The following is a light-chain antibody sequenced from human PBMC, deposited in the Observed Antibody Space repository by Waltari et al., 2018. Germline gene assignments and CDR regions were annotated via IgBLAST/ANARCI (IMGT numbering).Light chain of an antibody. CDR1: YSDVGRYDY. J-gene: IGLJ3*02. V-gene: IGLV2-14*03. CDR2: GVT. Sequence: QSALTQPASVSGSPGQSITISCTGTYSDVGRYDYLSWYQQHPGKAPKLLIYGVTNGHSGVANRYAASKSCNTASLTISGLQAEDEADYYCSSHTSSSTHVFGGGTKLIVL. CDR3: SSHTSSSTHV.